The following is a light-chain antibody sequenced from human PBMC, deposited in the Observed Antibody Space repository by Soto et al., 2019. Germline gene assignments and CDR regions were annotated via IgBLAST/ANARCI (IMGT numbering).Light chain of an antibody. V-gene: IGLV1-40*01. J-gene: IGLJ2*01. Sequence: QAVVAQPPSVSGAPGQSVTISCTGSGSNIGAGYDIHWYQHLPGRAPKLLIYANSDRPSGVPDRFFGSRSGTSASLAITRLQAEDEADYYCQSYDSGLSAVLFGGGTKLTVL. CDR2: ANS. CDR3: QSYDSGLSAVL. CDR1: GSNIGAGYD.